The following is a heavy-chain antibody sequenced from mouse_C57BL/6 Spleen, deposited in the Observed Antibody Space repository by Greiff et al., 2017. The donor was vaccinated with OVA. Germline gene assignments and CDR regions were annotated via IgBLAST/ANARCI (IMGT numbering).Heavy chain of an antibody. CDR2: IYPRDGST. Sequence: VQLKQSGPELVKPGASVKLSCKASGYTFTSYDINWVKQRPGQGLEWIGWIYPRDGSTKYNEKFKGKATLTVDTSSSTAYMELHSLTSEDSAVYFCARRSTMVTSYWYFDVWGTGTTVTVSS. V-gene: IGHV1-85*01. CDR1: GYTFTSYD. D-gene: IGHD2-2*01. CDR3: ARRSTMVTSYWYFDV. J-gene: IGHJ1*03.